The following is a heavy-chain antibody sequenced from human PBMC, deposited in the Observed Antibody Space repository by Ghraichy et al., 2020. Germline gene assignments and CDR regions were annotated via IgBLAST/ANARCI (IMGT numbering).Heavy chain of an antibody. J-gene: IGHJ6*03. CDR3: TRDSSSWYDWAYYYMDV. V-gene: IGHV3-49*03. CDR1: GFTFGDYA. CDR2: IRSKAYGGTT. D-gene: IGHD6-13*01. Sequence: GGSLRLSCTASGFTFGDYAMSWFRQAPGKGLEWVGFIRSKAYGGTTEYAASVKGRFTISRDDSKSIAYLQMNSLKTEDTAVYYCTRDSSSWYDWAYYYMDVWGKGTTVTVSS.